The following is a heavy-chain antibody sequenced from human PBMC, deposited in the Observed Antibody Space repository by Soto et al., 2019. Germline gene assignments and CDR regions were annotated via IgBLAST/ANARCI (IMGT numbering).Heavy chain of an antibody. CDR3: ARSVAVPGAHIDY. Sequence: SETLSLTCSVSGGSISGSYWSWIRQSPGKGLEWLGYVYYTGITNYSPSLRSRVSISVDTSKNEFSLRLSSVTAADTAVYFCARSVAVPGAHIDYWGKGTQVTVYS. D-gene: IGHD6-19*01. V-gene: IGHV4-59*01. CDR2: VYYTGIT. CDR1: GGSISGSY. J-gene: IGHJ4*02.